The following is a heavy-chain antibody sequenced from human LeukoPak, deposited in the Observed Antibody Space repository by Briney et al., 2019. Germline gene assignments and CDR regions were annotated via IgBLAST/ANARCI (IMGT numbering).Heavy chain of an antibody. CDR1: GFTFSSYG. Sequence: AGGSLRLSCAASGFTFSSYGMNWVRQAPGKGLEWVSYISSSGLTKYYADPVKGRFTISRDNAKNSLYLQMNSLRAEDTAVYYCAGETVGVVTAIYYYYGMDVWGQGTTVTVSS. D-gene: IGHD2-21*02. J-gene: IGHJ6*02. CDR2: ISSSGLTK. V-gene: IGHV3-48*03. CDR3: AGETVGVVTAIYYYYGMDV.